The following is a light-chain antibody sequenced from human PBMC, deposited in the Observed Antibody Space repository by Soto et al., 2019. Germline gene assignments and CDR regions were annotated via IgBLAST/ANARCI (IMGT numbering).Light chain of an antibody. Sequence: QAVVTQEPSLTVSPGGTVTLTCASSTGAVTSGHHTYWFQQKPGQAPRILIFDTSKRHSWTPARFSGSLLGGQAALTLSGAQPEDEAVYYCLLTFRGPWVFGGGTKLTVL. CDR1: TGAVTSGHH. CDR3: LLTFRGPWV. J-gene: IGLJ3*02. CDR2: DTS. V-gene: IGLV7-46*01.